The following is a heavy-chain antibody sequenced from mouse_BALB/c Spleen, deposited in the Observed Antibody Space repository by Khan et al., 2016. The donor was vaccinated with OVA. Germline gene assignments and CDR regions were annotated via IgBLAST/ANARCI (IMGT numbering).Heavy chain of an antibody. CDR1: GYTFTEYT. D-gene: IGHD1-2*01. CDR2: FNPNNGGT. CDR3: AIRGLITTANWYFDV. Sequence: EVQLQESGPELVKPGASVKISCKTSGYTFTEYTMHWVKQSHGKSLEWIGRFNPNNGGTSYNQNFKGKATLTVDKSSSTAYMELRSLTSEDSAVYYCAIRGLITTANWYFDVWGAGTTVTVSS. V-gene: IGHV1-22*01. J-gene: IGHJ1*01.